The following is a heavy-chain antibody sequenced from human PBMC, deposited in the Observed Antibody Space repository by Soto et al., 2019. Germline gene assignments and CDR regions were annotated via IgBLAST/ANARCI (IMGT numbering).Heavy chain of an antibody. Sequence: ASVKVSCKASGYTFTSYAMHWVRQAPGQRLEWMGWINAGNGNTKYSQKFQGRVTITRDTSASTAYMELSSLRSEDTAVYYCARDPRQYCSSTSCFNWFDPWGQGTLVTVS. J-gene: IGHJ5*02. CDR3: ARDPRQYCSSTSCFNWFDP. CDR1: GYTFTSYA. CDR2: INAGNGNT. D-gene: IGHD2-2*01. V-gene: IGHV1-3*01.